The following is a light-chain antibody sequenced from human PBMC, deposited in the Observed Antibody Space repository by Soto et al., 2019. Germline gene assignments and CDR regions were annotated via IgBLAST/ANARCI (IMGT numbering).Light chain of an antibody. CDR3: QQSNNWPPLT. CDR2: GVS. CDR1: QSVAGN. J-gene: IGKJ4*01. Sequence: ETVVTQSPATVSVAPLETATLSFMASQSVAGNLAWYQQKPGQPTRLIIYGVSTRATGVPARFSGSGSETDFSLTISSLQIEDFALYYCQQSNNWPPLTFGGGTKVDI. V-gene: IGKV3-15*01.